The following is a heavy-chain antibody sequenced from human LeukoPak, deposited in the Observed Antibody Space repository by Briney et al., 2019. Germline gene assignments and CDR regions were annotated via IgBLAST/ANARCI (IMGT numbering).Heavy chain of an antibody. Sequence: PGGSLRLXCAAYGFTFSSYSMKWVRQAPGKGLEWVSSISSSSSYSNYADSVKDRFTTSRDNAKNALYLQMNSLRAEDTAVYYCARARMIAEMDYYYYMAGGGEGT. CDR2: ISSSSSYS. J-gene: IGHJ6*03. V-gene: IGHV3-21*01. CDR3: ARARMIAEMDYYYYMAG. CDR1: GFTFSSYS. D-gene: IGHD3-22*01.